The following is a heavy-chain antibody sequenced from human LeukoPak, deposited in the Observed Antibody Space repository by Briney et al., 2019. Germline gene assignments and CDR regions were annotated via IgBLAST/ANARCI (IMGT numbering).Heavy chain of an antibody. CDR2: IYYSGST. V-gene: IGHV4-30-4*01. CDR3: AREPYYDFWSGYYSDYYGMDV. Sequence: SETLSLTCTVSGGSVSSSNYYWSWIRQPPGKGLEWIGYIYYSGSTYYNPSLKSRVTISVDTSKNQFSLKLSSVTAADTAVYYCAREPYYDFWSGYYSDYYGMDVWGQGTTVTVSS. D-gene: IGHD3-3*01. CDR1: GGSVSSSNYY. J-gene: IGHJ6*02.